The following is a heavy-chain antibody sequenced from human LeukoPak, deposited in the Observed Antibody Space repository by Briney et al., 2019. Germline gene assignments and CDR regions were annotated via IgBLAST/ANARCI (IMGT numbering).Heavy chain of an antibody. D-gene: IGHD2-2*01. CDR2: IYTSGST. CDR1: GGSISSGSYY. CDR3: ARDSRRTQLLGYYYMDV. V-gene: IGHV4-61*02. Sequence: SQTLSLTCTVSGGSISSGSYYWSWIRQPAGKGLEWIGRIYTSGSTNYNPSLKSRVTISVDTSKNQFSLKLSSVTAADTAVYYCARDSRRTQLLGYYYMDVWGKGTTVTVSS. J-gene: IGHJ6*03.